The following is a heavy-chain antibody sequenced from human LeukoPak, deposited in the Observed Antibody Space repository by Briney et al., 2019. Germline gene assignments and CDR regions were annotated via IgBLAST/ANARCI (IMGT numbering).Heavy chain of an antibody. CDR1: GFSLSTSGVG. J-gene: IGHJ3*02. CDR3: ARGYCSSTSCYAFDI. Sequence: SGPTLANPTQTLTLTCTFSGFSLSTSGVGVGWIRQPPGKALEWLALIYWNDDNPDSPSLKSRLTITNDTSQNQVVLTMPNMDPVDTATYYCARGYCSSTSCYAFDIWGQGTMVTVSS. CDR2: IYWNDDN. D-gene: IGHD2-2*01. V-gene: IGHV2-5*01.